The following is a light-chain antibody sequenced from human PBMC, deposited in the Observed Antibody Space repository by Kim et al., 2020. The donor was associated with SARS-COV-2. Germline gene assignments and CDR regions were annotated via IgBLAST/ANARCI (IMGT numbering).Light chain of an antibody. J-gene: IGKJ5*01. CDR2: GAS. Sequence: LAPGERATPSCRASQSVSHNYLAWYQQKPGLAPRLLIYGASSRATGIPDRVSGSGSGTDFTLTISRVEPEDFAVYYCHQYGSSPTFGQGTRLEIK. V-gene: IGKV3-20*01. CDR1: QSVSHNY. CDR3: HQYGSSPT.